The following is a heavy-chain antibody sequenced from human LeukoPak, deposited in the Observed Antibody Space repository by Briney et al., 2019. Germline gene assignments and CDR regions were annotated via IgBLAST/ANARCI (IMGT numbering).Heavy chain of an antibody. CDR2: IKSDGST. CDR1: GFTFSSFW. D-gene: IGHD3-22*01. V-gene: IGHV3-74*01. J-gene: IGHJ1*01. CDR3: ARAPSEIGGYYPEYFRH. Sequence: QTGGSLRLSCAASGFTFSSFWMHWVRQAPGKGLVWVSRIKSDGSTNYADSVKGRFTISRDNAKNTVSLQMNSLRVDHTCVYYCARAPSEIGGYYPEYFRHWGQGTLVTVSS.